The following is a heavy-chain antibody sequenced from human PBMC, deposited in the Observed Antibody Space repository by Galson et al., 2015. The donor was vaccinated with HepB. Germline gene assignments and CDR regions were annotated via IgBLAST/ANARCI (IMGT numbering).Heavy chain of an antibody. CDR1: GISFSEHF. CDR2: ATDKIQSYTT. CDR3: ARVEYGRPEYGMDV. Sequence: SLRLSCAASGISFSEHFMDWVRQAPGKGLEWVGRATDKIQSYTTEYAASVKGRFTISRDDSKKSLYLQMNSLKTEDTAVYYCARVEYGRPEYGMDVWGQGTTVTVSS. D-gene: IGHD2/OR15-2a*01. J-gene: IGHJ6*02. V-gene: IGHV3-72*01.